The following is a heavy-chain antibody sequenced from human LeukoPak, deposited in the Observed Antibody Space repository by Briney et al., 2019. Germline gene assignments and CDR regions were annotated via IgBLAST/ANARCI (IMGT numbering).Heavy chain of an antibody. V-gene: IGHV3-33*06. Sequence: GGSLRLSCAASGFTFSSYGMHWVRQAPGKGLEWVAVIWYDGSNKYYADSVKGRFTISRDNSKNTLYLQMNSLRAEDTAVYYCAKEYCSSTSCPEGQDYYYYMDVWGKGTMVTVSS. J-gene: IGHJ6*03. D-gene: IGHD2-2*01. CDR2: IWYDGSNK. CDR1: GFTFSSYG. CDR3: AKEYCSSTSCPEGQDYYYYMDV.